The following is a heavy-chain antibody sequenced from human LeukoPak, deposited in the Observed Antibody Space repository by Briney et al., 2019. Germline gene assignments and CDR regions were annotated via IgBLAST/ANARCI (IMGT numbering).Heavy chain of an antibody. CDR1: GFSFSDTW. CDR3: ARESSSSVPDY. CDR2: ISSSSSYI. J-gene: IGHJ4*02. Sequence: GGSLRLSCVGSGFSFSDTWMSWVRQSPGKGLEWVSSISSSSSYIYYADSVKGRFTISRDNAKNSLYLQMNSLRAEDTAVYYCARESSSSVPDYWGQGTLVTVSS. D-gene: IGHD6-6*01. V-gene: IGHV3-21*01.